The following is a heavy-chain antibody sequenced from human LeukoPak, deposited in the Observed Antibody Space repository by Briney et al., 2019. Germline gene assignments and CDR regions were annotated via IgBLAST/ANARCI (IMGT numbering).Heavy chain of an antibody. Sequence: ASVKVSCKASGYTFTSYAMNWVRQAPGQRLEWMGWINACNGNRKYSQKFQGRVTITRDTSASTAYMELSSLRSEDTPVYYCARVLEYDSFDAFDIWGQGTMLTVSS. D-gene: IGHD1-1*01. CDR3: ARVLEYDSFDAFDI. V-gene: IGHV1-3*01. J-gene: IGHJ3*02. CDR1: GYTFTSYA. CDR2: INACNGNR.